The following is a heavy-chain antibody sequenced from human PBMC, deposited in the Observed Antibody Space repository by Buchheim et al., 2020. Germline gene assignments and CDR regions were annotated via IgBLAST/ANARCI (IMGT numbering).Heavy chain of an antibody. J-gene: IGHJ4*02. Sequence: EVQLLESGGDLVQPGGSLRLSCAASGITLSTCAMSWVRQAPGKGLEWVSAVSSSGGITYYADSVKGRFTVSRDNSKNTLYLQMNSLRAEDTAVYYCAKGAPWVPDYSGQTTYWGQGTL. CDR2: VSSSGGIT. V-gene: IGHV3-23*01. CDR3: AKGAPWVPDYSGQTTY. D-gene: IGHD5-12*01. CDR1: GITLSTCA.